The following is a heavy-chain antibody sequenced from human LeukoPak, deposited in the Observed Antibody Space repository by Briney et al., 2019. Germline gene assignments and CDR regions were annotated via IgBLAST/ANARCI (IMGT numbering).Heavy chain of an antibody. Sequence: PGGSLRLSCAASGFTFSSYAMSWVRQAPGKGLEWVSAISGSGGSTYYADSAKGRFTISRDNSKNTLYLQMNSLRAEDTAVYYCAKGLYSSGWYFDYWGQGTLVTVSS. CDR2: ISGSGGST. D-gene: IGHD6-19*01. V-gene: IGHV3-23*01. CDR1: GFTFSSYA. CDR3: AKGLYSSGWYFDY. J-gene: IGHJ4*02.